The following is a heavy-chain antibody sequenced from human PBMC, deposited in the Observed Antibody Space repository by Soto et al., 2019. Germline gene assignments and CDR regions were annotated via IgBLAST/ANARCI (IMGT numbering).Heavy chain of an antibody. D-gene: IGHD3-9*01. V-gene: IGHV4-4*02. Sequence: QVQLQESGPGLVKPSGTLSLTCAVSGGSVNNDKWWSWVRQPPGKGLEWIGEIHSSGITNYNPSLKSLASIFVDKFKNQFSVKLTSVTAADTAVYFCAGQWSAGYGAFDPWGQGTLVTVSS. CDR3: AGQWSAGYGAFDP. J-gene: IGHJ5*02. CDR1: GGSVNNDKW. CDR2: IHSSGIT.